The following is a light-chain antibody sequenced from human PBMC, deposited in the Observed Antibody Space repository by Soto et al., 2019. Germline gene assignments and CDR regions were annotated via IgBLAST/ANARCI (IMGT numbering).Light chain of an antibody. Sequence: QSALTQPASVSGSPGQSITISCTGTSSDVGAFDLVSWYQQHPDKAPKLLIYDVNDRPSGVSNRFSGSKSGNTASLAIAGLQAEDEVDYYCSSYKLSRIRLLGTGTKVTVL. V-gene: IGLV2-14*03. CDR1: SSDVGAFDL. CDR2: DVN. CDR3: SSYKLSRIRL. J-gene: IGLJ1*01.